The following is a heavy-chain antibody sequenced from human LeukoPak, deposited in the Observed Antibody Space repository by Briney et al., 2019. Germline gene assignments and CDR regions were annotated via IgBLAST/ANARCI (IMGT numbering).Heavy chain of an antibody. D-gene: IGHD3-10*01. CDR3: ARAITMVRGANLNWFDL. CDR2: IYYSGST. Sequence: PSETLSLTCTVSGGSISSYYWSWIRQPPGQGLEWIGYIYYSGSTNYNPSLKSRVTISVDTSKNQFSLKLSSVTAADTAVYYCARAITMVRGANLNWFDLWGQGTLVTVSS. J-gene: IGHJ5*02. V-gene: IGHV4-59*08. CDR1: GGSISSYY.